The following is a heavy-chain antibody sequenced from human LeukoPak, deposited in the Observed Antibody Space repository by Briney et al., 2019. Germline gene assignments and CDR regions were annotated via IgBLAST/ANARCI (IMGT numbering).Heavy chain of an antibody. CDR2: ISWDGGST. CDR3: AKDRGYCSGGSCSTLIGFDY. V-gene: IGHV3-43*01. Sequence: GGSLRLSCAASGFTFDDYVMHWVRQPPGKGLEWVSLISWDGGSTYYADSVKGRFTISRDNSKNFVYLQMNSLRTEDSALYYCAKDRGYCSGGSCSTLIGFDYWGQGTLVTVSS. J-gene: IGHJ4*02. D-gene: IGHD2-15*01. CDR1: GFTFDDYV.